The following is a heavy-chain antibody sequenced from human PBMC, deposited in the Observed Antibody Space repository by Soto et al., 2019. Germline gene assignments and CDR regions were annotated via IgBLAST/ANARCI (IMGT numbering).Heavy chain of an antibody. CDR2: IYWNDDK. CDR1: GFSLSTSGVG. J-gene: IGHJ4*02. D-gene: IGHD5-12*01. CDR3: AHRLADIVATEYYFDY. Sequence: SGPTLVNPTQTLTLTCPFSGFSLSTSGVGVGWIRQPPGKALEWLALIYWNDDKRYSPSLKSRLTITKDTSKNQVVLTMTNVDPVDTATYYCAHRLADIVATEYYFDYWGQGTLVTVSS. V-gene: IGHV2-5*01.